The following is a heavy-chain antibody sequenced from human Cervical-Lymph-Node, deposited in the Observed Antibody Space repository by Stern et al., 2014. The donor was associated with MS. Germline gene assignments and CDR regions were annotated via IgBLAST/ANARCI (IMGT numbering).Heavy chain of an antibody. CDR3: ARVNSGYNWFDY. Sequence: QLQLQESGPGLVKPSGTLSLTCAVSGGSISNTNWWGWVRQTPGMGLQWIGEIYHSGTTNFSPSLKSRITMSVDKSQKQLSLELKSVTAADTAIYYCARVNSGYNWFDYWGQGTLVTVSS. D-gene: IGHD5-12*01. J-gene: IGHJ5*01. CDR1: GGSISNTNW. CDR2: IYHSGTT. V-gene: IGHV4-4*02.